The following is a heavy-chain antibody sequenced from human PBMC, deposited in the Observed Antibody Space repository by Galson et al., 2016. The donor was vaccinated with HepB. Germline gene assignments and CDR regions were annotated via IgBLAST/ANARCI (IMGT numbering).Heavy chain of an antibody. CDR3: ARRRDLGELSLYNIFFDY. D-gene: IGHD3-16*02. V-gene: IGHV1-46*01. CDR2: INPSGGST. J-gene: IGHJ4*02. Sequence: SVKVSCKASGYTLTSYYMHWVRQAPGQGLEWMAIINPSGGSTTYAQKFQGRVTMTRDTSTSTVYMELSSLRSEDTAVYYCARRRDLGELSLYNIFFDYWGQGTLVTASS. CDR1: GYTLTSYY.